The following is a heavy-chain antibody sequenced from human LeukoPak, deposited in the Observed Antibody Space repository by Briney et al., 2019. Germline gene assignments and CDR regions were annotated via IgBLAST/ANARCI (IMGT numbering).Heavy chain of an antibody. V-gene: IGHV4-39*07. CDR2: IYYSGST. Sequence: PSETLSLTCTVSGGSISSSSYYWGWIRQPPGKGLEWIGSIYYSGSTYYNPSLKSRVTISVDTSKNQFSLKLSSVTAADTAVYYCARSACSGGTCYSQRGAFDIWGQGTMVTVSS. CDR3: ARSACSGGTCYSQRGAFDI. D-gene: IGHD2-15*01. J-gene: IGHJ3*02. CDR1: GGSISSSSYY.